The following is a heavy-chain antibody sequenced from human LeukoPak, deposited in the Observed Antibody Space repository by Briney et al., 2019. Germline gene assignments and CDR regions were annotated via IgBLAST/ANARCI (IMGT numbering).Heavy chain of an antibody. CDR1: PFTFSSYG. CDR2: IQYDGSNQ. D-gene: IGHD3-3*01. J-gene: IGHJ6*03. V-gene: IGHV3-30*02. CDR3: ARHNYDFWSVYMDV. Sequence: GGSLRLSCAASPFTFSSYGMHWVRQAPGKGLEWVAYIQYDGSNQQYADSVKGRFSISRDSSKNILYLQMNSLRAEDTAVYYCARHNYDFWSVYMDVWGKGTTVTVSS.